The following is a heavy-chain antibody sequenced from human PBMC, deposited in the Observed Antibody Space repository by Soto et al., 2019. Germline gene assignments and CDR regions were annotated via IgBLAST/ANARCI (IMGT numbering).Heavy chain of an antibody. Sequence: VQLMQSGAEVKKPGASVKVSCKASADTFTEYWRHWVRQATGQGLEWMGTVNPSGGHTTYAQHFLGRVTMTRDTATSTLYMELTSLTSEDTAVYYCARGGHVVVVTAALDYWGQGTLVTVSS. CDR1: ADTFTEYW. CDR2: VNPSGGHT. J-gene: IGHJ4*02. CDR3: ARGGHVVVVTAALDY. V-gene: IGHV1-46*01. D-gene: IGHD2-21*02.